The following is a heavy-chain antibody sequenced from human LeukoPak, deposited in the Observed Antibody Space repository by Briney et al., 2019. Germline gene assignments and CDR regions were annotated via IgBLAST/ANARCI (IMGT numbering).Heavy chain of an antibody. Sequence: PGGSLRLSCAASGFTVSSNYMSWVRQAPGKGLEWVSVIYSGGSTYYADSVKGRFTISRDNAKNSLYLQMNSLRAEDTAVYYCARGYIAVAGDFDYWGQGTLVTVSS. J-gene: IGHJ4*02. V-gene: IGHV3-53*01. CDR3: ARGYIAVAGDFDY. CDR1: GFTVSSNY. D-gene: IGHD6-19*01. CDR2: IYSGGST.